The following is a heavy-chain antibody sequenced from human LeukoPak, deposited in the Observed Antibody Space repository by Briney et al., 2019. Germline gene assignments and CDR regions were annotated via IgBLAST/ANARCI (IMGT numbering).Heavy chain of an antibody. CDR1: GFAFASFA. Sequence: GGSLRLSCAASGFAFASFASSWARQGPGKGLEWVSTITGSGGNTYYADSVKGRFTISRDNSKNTLYLQMNSLRAVDTAVFYCAKDFLRNMVLGFDYWGQGTLVTVSS. D-gene: IGHD3-10*01. V-gene: IGHV3-23*01. J-gene: IGHJ4*02. CDR2: ITGSGGNT. CDR3: AKDFLRNMVLGFDY.